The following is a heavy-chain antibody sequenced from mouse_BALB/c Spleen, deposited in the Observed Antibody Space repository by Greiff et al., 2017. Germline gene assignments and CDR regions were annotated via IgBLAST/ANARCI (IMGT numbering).Heavy chain of an antibody. CDR2: ISDGGSYT. CDR3: ARGVYYDYEAWFAY. D-gene: IGHD2-4*01. Sequence: EVQGVESGGGLVKPGGSLKLSCAASGFTFSDYYMYWVRQTPEKRLEWVATISDGGSYTYYTDSVKGRFTISRDKAKNNLYLQMSSLKSEDTAMYYVARGVYYDYEAWFAYWGQGTRVTVSA. CDR1: GFTFSDYY. J-gene: IGHJ3*01. V-gene: IGHV5-4*02.